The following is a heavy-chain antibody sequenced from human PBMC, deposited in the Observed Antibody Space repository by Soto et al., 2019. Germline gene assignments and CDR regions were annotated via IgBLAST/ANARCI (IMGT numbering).Heavy chain of an antibody. D-gene: IGHD5-18*01. J-gene: IGHJ4*02. V-gene: IGHV1-18*01. CDR2: ISAYNGNT. Sequence: ASVKVSCKASGYTFTSYGISCVRQAPGQGLEWMGWISAYNGNTNYAQKLQGRVTMTTDTSTSTAYMELRSLRSDDTAVYYCARDRVLVDTAMVSFDYWGQGTLVTVS. CDR3: ARDRVLVDTAMVSFDY. CDR1: GYTFTSYG.